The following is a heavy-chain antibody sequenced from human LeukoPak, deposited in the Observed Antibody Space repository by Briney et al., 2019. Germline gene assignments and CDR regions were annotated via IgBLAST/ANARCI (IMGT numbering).Heavy chain of an antibody. D-gene: IGHD6-19*01. CDR2: ISSSGSTI. CDR3: ASSIAVAGTGAFDI. Sequence: GGSLRLSCAASGFTFSDYYMSWIRQAPGKGLEWVSHISSSGSTIYYADSVKGRFTISRDNAKNSLYLQMNSLRAEDTAVYYCASSIAVAGTGAFDIWGQGTMVTVSS. J-gene: IGHJ3*02. CDR1: GFTFSDYY. V-gene: IGHV3-11*01.